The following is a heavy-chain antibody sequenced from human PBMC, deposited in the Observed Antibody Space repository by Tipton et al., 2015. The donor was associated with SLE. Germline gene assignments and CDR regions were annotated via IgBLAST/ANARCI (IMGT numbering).Heavy chain of an antibody. CDR2: IIPIFGTA. CDR1: GGTFSSYA. J-gene: IGHJ4*02. CDR3: ARKDGDQRPLDY. D-gene: IGHD4-17*01. Sequence: QSGPEVKRPGSSVKVSCKASGGTFSSYAISWVRQAPGQGLEWMGGIIPIFGTANYAQKFQGRVTITADESTSTAYMELSSLRSEDTAVYYCARKDGDQRPLDYWGQGTLVTVSS. V-gene: IGHV1-69*01.